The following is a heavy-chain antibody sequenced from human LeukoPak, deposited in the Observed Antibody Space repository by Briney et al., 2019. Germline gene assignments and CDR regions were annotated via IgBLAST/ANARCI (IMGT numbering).Heavy chain of an antibody. CDR3: ARGSSAPDY. CDR2: ISRSSDTI. D-gene: IGHD6-25*01. CDR1: GFTFSSYS. Sequence: PGGSLRLSCAASGFTFSSYSMNWVRQAPGKGLECISYISRSSDTIYYADSVKGRFTISRDNAENSVYLQMNSLRDEDTAVYYCARGSSAPDYWGQGTLVTVSS. V-gene: IGHV3-48*02. J-gene: IGHJ4*02.